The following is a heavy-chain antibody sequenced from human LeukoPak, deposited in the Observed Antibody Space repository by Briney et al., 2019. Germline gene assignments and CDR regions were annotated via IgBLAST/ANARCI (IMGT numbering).Heavy chain of an antibody. CDR1: GFTFSSYA. CDR3: AKDLDYYGSGSSSFDY. V-gene: IGHV3-23*01. J-gene: IGHJ4*02. CDR2: ISGSGNRT. D-gene: IGHD3-10*01. Sequence: GGSLRLSCAASGFTFSSYAMSWVRQAPGKGLEWVSTISGSGNRTYYADSVKGRFTISRDTSKNTLYLQMNSLRAEDTAVYYCAKDLDYYGSGSSSFDYWGQGTLVTVSS.